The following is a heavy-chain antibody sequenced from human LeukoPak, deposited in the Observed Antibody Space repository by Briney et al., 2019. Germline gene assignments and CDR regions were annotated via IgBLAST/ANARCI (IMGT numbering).Heavy chain of an antibody. Sequence: QPGGSLRLSCAASGFTVSSNYMSWVRQAPGKGLEWVSVIYSGGSTYYADSVKGRFTISRDNSKNTLYLQMNSLRAEDTAVYYCARGAGYCSSTSCYSTQGVIDYWGQGTLVTVSS. CDR3: ARGAGYCSSTSCYSTQGVIDY. V-gene: IGHV3-66*02. CDR2: IYSGGST. CDR1: GFTVSSNY. J-gene: IGHJ4*02. D-gene: IGHD2-2*01.